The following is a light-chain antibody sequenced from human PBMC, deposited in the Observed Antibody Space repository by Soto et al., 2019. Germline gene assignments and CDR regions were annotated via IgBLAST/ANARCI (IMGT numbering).Light chain of an antibody. CDR2: GAS. J-gene: IGKJ1*01. Sequence: ESVLAESAGTLPLSPCRRSTLSCRASQTVSRYLAWYQHQPGQAPRLLIYGASTRATGIPARFSGSGSGTEFTLTISSLQSEDFAVYYCQQYNNWPRTFGQGTKVDIK. CDR3: QQYNNWPRT. V-gene: IGKV3-15*01. CDR1: QTVSRY.